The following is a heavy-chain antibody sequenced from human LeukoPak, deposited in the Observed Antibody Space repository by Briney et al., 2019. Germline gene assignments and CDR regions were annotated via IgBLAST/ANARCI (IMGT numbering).Heavy chain of an antibody. D-gene: IGHD2-21*02. Sequence: GGSLRLFCAASGFTFSSYAMSWVRQAPGKGLEWVSAISGSGGTTYYADSVKGRFTISRDNYKNKLFLQMNSLRAEDTALYYCAKGYCASFTCYSRFDPWGQGTLVTVSS. J-gene: IGHJ5*02. CDR1: GFTFSSYA. V-gene: IGHV3-23*01. CDR2: ISGSGGTT. CDR3: AKGYCASFTCYSRFDP.